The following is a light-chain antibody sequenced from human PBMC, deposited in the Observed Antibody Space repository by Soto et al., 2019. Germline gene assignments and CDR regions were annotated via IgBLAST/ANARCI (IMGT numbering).Light chain of an antibody. CDR1: QNIRPK. CDR3: QQSYSLPRA. J-gene: IGKJ1*01. Sequence: DIQLTQSPDYLSASVGDRVSITCRASQNIRPKLNWYQQRPGKAPQFLIFGESSLHSADPSRFSGSCDESGTEFTLTINNLQPEDFALYYCQQSYSLPRAFGPGTLVDIK. V-gene: IGKV1-39*01. CDR2: GES.